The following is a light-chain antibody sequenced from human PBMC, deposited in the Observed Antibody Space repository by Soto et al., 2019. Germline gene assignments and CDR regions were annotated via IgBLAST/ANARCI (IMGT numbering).Light chain of an antibody. CDR2: LGS. Sequence: MPSSPLPRPSTPGRPPPSSSRSIQCFRHRKGRTHLDGYLQKPGQSPQLLFYLGSSRASGVPDRFSGSGSGTDFTLKIRRVEADDVGVYYCLQARQTPITFGQGTRLEIK. J-gene: IGKJ5*01. V-gene: IGKV2-28*01. CDR1: QCFRHRKGRTH. CDR3: LQARQTPIT.